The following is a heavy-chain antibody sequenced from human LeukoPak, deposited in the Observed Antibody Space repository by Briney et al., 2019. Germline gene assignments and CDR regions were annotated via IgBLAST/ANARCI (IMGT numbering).Heavy chain of an antibody. D-gene: IGHD4-11*01. CDR1: GFTFSSYS. CDR3: ARVDTTVLDAFDI. Sequence: PGGSLRLSCAASGFTFSSYSMNWVRQAPGKGLEWVSSISSSSSYIYYADSVKGRFTISRDNAKNSLYLQMNSLRAEDTAVYYCARVDTTVLDAFDIWGQGTMVTVSS. V-gene: IGHV3-21*01. J-gene: IGHJ3*02. CDR2: ISSSSSYI.